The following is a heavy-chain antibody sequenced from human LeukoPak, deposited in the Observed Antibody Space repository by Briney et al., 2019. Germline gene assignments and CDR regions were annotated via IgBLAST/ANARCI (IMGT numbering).Heavy chain of an antibody. J-gene: IGHJ4*02. V-gene: IGHV3-21*01. Sequence: PGGSLRLSCLASGYTFSSYCINWVRQAPGKGLEWVSSISVRSNYIYYADSVRGRFRISRDDARDSLYLQMNSLRAEDTAVYYCVRLRRNSDTSGFYYYYDFWGQGTLVTVSS. CDR1: GYTFSSYC. D-gene: IGHD3-22*01. CDR3: VRLRRNSDTSGFYYYYDF. CDR2: ISVRSNYI.